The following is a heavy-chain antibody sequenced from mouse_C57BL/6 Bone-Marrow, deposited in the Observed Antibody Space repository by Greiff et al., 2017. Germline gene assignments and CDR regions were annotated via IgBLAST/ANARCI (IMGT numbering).Heavy chain of an antibody. CDR3: AKLEYYCGSSYEAMDY. V-gene: IGHV1-26*01. Sequence: EVQLQQSGPELVKPGASVKISCKASGYTFTDYYMNWVKQSHGKILDWIGYINPNNGGSSYNQKFKGKATLTVDKSSSTAYMELRSLTSEDSAVYYCAKLEYYCGSSYEAMDYWGQGTLVTVSS. CDR1: GYTFTDYY. CDR2: INPNNGGS. J-gene: IGHJ4*01. D-gene: IGHD1-1*01.